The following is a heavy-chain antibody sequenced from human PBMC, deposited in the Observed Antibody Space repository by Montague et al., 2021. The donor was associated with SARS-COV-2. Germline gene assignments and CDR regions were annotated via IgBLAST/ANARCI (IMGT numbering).Heavy chain of an antibody. CDR1: GGSINGGGYY. J-gene: IGHJ3*02. CDR3: ARVHFVSSGWYPDAFDI. CDR2: IYYSGST. V-gene: IGHV4-31*03. D-gene: IGHD6-19*01. Sequence: TLSLTRTVSGGSINGGGYYWSWIRQHPGKGLEWIGYIYYSGSTYYNPSLKSRLTISVDTSKNQFSLKLSSVTAADTAVYYCARVHFVSSGWYPDAFDIWGQGTMVTVSS.